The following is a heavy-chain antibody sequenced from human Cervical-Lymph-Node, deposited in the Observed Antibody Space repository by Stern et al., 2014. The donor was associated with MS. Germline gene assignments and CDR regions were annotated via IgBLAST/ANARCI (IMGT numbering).Heavy chain of an antibody. CDR2: IIPIFGTA. V-gene: IGHV1-69*01. D-gene: IGHD3-22*01. CDR3: ARDPEDDSSGYYYS. Sequence: QVQLVQSGAEVKKPGSSVKVSCKASGGTFSSYAISWVRQAPGQGLERRGGIIPIFGTANYEQKFQGRVTITADESTSTAYMELSSLRSEDTAVYYCARDPEDDSSGYYYSWGQGTLVTVSS. J-gene: IGHJ4*02. CDR1: GGTFSSYA.